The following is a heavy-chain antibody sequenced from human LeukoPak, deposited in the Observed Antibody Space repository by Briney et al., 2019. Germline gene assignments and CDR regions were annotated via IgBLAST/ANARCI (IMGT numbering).Heavy chain of an antibody. J-gene: IGHJ4*02. D-gene: IGHD6-19*01. CDR1: GFSFSSYA. CDR3: AKGGSSGWYEILDY. V-gene: IGHV3-23*01. CDR2: ISGSGGST. Sequence: GGSLRLSCEASGFSFSSYAMTWVRQAPGKGLEWVSAISGSGGSTYYADSVKGRFTISRDNSKNTLYLQMNSLRAEDTAVYFCAKGGSSGWYEILDYWGQGTLVTVSS.